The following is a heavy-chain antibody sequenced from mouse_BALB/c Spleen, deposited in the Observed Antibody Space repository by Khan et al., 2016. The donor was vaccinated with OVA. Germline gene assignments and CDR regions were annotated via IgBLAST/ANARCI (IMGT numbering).Heavy chain of an antibody. CDR3: ARISSYWYPDV. CDR2: INTYTGEP. D-gene: IGHD6-2*01. CDR1: RYTFTNYG. J-gene: IGHJ1*01. V-gene: IGHV9-1*02. Sequence: QIQLVQSGPELKKPGETVKISCKASRYTFTNYGMNWVKQAPGKGLKWMGWINTYTGEPTYADDFKGRFVFSLETSASTAYLQISNLKNEDMTTYFCARISSYWYPDVWGAGTTVTGSS.